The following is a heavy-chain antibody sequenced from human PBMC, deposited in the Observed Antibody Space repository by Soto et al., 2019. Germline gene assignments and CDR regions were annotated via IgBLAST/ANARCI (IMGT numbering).Heavy chain of an antibody. D-gene: IGHD3-22*01. CDR1: GYTFTSYG. CDR2: ISAYNGNT. CDR3: ARDTYYYDSSGYLGGFDY. J-gene: IGHJ4*02. Sequence: VKVSCKASGYTFTSYGISWVRQAPGQGLEWMGWISAYNGNTNYAQKLQGRVTMTTDTSTSTAYMELRSLRSDDTAVYYCARDTYYYDSSGYLGGFDYWGQGTLVTVSS. V-gene: IGHV1-18*01.